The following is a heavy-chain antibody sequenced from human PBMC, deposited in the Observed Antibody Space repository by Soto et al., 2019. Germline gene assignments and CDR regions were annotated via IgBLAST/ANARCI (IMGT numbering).Heavy chain of an antibody. J-gene: IGHJ6*02. CDR3: AKEHDTAMVIGKTNYYYYGMDV. CDR2: IGGTGVST. V-gene: IGHV3-23*01. D-gene: IGHD5-18*01. CDR1: GFTFSSYA. Sequence: TGGSLRLSCAASGFTFSSYAMSWVRQAPGKGLEWVSSIGGTGVSTYYADSVKGRFTISRDNSKDTLYLQMNSLRAEDTALYYCAKEHDTAMVIGKTNYYYYGMDVWGQGTTVTVSS.